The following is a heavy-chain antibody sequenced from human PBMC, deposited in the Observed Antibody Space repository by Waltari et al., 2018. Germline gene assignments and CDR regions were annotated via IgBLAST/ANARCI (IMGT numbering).Heavy chain of an antibody. CDR1: GGSISSSSYY. J-gene: IGHJ4*02. CDR2: IYYSGST. Sequence: QLQLQESGPGLVKPSETLSLTCTVSGGSISSSSYYWGWIRQPPGKGLEWIGSIYYSGSTNYNPSLKSRVTISVDTSKNQFSLKLSSVTAADTAVYYCARGLTGSSGWYYWGQGTLVTVSS. CDR3: ARGLTGSSGWYY. V-gene: IGHV4-39*07. D-gene: IGHD6-19*01.